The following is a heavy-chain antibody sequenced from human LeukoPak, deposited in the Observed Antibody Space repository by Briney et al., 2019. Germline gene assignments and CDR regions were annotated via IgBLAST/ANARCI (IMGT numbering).Heavy chain of an antibody. J-gene: IGHJ4*02. Sequence: SETVSLTCTVSGGSISSYYWSWIRQPPGKGLEWIGYIYYSGSTNYNPSLKSRVTISVDTSKNQFSLKLSSVTAADTAVYYCARATSAGHFDYWGQGTLVTVSS. CDR3: ARATSAGHFDY. CDR1: GGSISSYY. V-gene: IGHV4-59*01. D-gene: IGHD5-24*01. CDR2: IYYSGST.